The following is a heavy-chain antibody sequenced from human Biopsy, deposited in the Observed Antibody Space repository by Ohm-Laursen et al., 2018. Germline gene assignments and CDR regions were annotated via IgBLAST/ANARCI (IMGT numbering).Heavy chain of an antibody. J-gene: IGHJ3*01. D-gene: IGHD3-22*01. V-gene: IGHV4-4*07. CDR3: ASVVLGPTNDAFDL. Sequence: SETLSLTCAVSGASISSYYWTWIRQPAGKGLEWIGRIYPGGSTNYSPSLKSRVTMSVDTSKKQLSLRLRSVTAADTAMYYCASVVLGPTNDAFDLWGQGTMVVVSS. CDR1: GASISSYY. CDR2: IYPGGST.